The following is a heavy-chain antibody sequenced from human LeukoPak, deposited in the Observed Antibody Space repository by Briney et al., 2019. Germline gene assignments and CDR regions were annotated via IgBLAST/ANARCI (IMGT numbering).Heavy chain of an antibody. CDR3: ARELALYDSTDAFDI. CDR1: GFTFSSYS. J-gene: IGHJ3*02. CDR2: ISSSSSYI. V-gene: IGHV3-21*01. Sequence: PGGSLRLSRAASGFTFSSYSMNWVRQAPGKGLEWVSSISSSSSYIYYADSVKGRFTISRDNAKNSLYLQMNSLRAEDTAVYYCARELALYDSTDAFDIWGQGTMVTVSS. D-gene: IGHD2-8*01.